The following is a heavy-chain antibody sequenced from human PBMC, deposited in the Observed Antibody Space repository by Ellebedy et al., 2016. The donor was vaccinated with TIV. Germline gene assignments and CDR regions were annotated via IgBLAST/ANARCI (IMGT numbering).Heavy chain of an antibody. CDR2: INTDGSRT. Sequence: PGGSLRLSCVASGCTPEYDWLHRLSQSPAKGLVWVSHINTDGSRTSYADSVKGRFTISRDNARNTLYLQMNSLKVEDTAVYYCAGWAGQERYEGPFDYWGQGILVIAS. D-gene: IGHD3-9*01. CDR3: AGWAGQERYEGPFDY. V-gene: IGHV3-74*01. CDR1: GCTPEYDW. J-gene: IGHJ4*02.